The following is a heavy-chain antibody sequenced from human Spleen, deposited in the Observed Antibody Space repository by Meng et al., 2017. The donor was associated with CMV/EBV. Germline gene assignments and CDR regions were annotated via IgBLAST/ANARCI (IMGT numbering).Heavy chain of an antibody. CDR3: ARDRLYCSSTSCYTASGMDV. J-gene: IGHJ6*02. Sequence: GESLKISCAASGFTFSSYSMNWVRQAPGKGLEWVSSISSSSSYIYYADSVKGRFTISRDNAKNSLYLQMNSLRAEDTAVYYCARDRLYCSSTSCYTASGMDVWGQGTTVTVSS. CDR1: GFTFSSYS. V-gene: IGHV3-21*01. CDR2: ISSSSSYI. D-gene: IGHD2-2*02.